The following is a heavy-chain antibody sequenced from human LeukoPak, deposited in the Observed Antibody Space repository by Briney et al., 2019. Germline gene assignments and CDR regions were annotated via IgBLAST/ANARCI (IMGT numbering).Heavy chain of an antibody. V-gene: IGHV3-30*04. CDR1: GFTFSSYA. J-gene: IGHJ6*04. D-gene: IGHD3-10*02. Sequence: GGSLRLSCAASGFTFSSYAMHWVRQAPGKGLEWVAVISYDGSNKYYADSVKGRFTISRDNAKNTLYLQMNSLRAEDTAVYYCAELGITMIGGVWGKGTTVTISS. CDR3: AELGITMIGGV. CDR2: ISYDGSNK.